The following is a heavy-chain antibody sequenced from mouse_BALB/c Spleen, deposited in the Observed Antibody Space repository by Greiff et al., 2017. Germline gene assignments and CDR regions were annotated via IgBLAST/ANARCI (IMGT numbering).Heavy chain of an antibody. V-gene: IGHV14-3*02. J-gene: IGHJ4*01. Sequence: EVQLQQSGAELVKPGASVKLSCTASGFNIKDTYMHWVKQRPEQGLEWIGRIDPANGNTKYDPKFQGKATITADTSSNTAYLQLSSLTSEDTAVYYCAYYGSSYRYAMDYWGQGTSVTVSS. CDR2: IDPANGNT. D-gene: IGHD1-1*01. CDR3: AYYGSSYRYAMDY. CDR1: GFNIKDTY.